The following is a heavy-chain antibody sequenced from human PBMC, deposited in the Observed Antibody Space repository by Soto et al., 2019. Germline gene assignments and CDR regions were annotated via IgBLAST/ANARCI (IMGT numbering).Heavy chain of an antibody. J-gene: IGHJ4*02. CDR2: VFHTGTT. D-gene: IGHD6-19*01. CDR1: GDSVSSPYY. CDR3: ARSAGWYAVHS. Sequence: QVQLQESGPGLVKPSGTLSLTCAVSGDSVSSPYYWCWVRQPPGKGLEWIGEVFHTGTTSYNPSLRIRVTISMDKSINQFSLDLTSVTAAETAVYYCARSAGWYAVHSWGPGTLVIVSS. V-gene: IGHV4-4*02.